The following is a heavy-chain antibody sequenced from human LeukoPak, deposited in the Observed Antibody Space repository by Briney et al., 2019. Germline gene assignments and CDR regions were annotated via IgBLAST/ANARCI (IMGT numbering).Heavy chain of an antibody. Sequence: GGSLRLSCAASGFTFSSYAVSWVRQAPGKGLEWVSVISGSGGGTYYADSVKGRFTISRDNSKNTLYLQMNSLSTEDTAVYYCAKTTTGYSSGRYPGWPVDYWGQGTLVTVSS. CDR3: AKTTTGYSSGRYPGWPVDY. D-gene: IGHD6-19*01. CDR2: ISGSGGGT. CDR1: GFTFSSYA. V-gene: IGHV3-23*01. J-gene: IGHJ4*02.